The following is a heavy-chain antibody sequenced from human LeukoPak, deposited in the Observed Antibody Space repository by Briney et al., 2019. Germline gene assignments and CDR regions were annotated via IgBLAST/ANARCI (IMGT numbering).Heavy chain of an antibody. V-gene: IGHV1-69*04. J-gene: IGHJ6*02. CDR1: GGTFSSYA. Sequence: ASVKVSCKASGGTFSSYAISWVRQAPGQGLEWMGRIIPILGIANYAQKFQGRVTITADKSTSTAYMELSSLRSEDTAVYYCAREELGYSYGRGFGMDVWGQGTTVTVSS. D-gene: IGHD5-18*01. CDR3: AREELGYSYGRGFGMDV. CDR2: IIPILGIA.